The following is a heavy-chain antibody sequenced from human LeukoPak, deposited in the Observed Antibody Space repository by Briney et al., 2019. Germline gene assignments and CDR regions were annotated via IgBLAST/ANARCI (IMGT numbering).Heavy chain of an antibody. D-gene: IGHD2-2*01. CDR3: ARWYCSSSSCYYDY. V-gene: IGHV3-23*05. CDR2: IIYNTGNT. CDR1: GFTFSSYA. J-gene: IGHJ4*02. Sequence: GGSLRLSCAASGFTFSSYAMSWVRQAPGKGLEWVSIIYNTGNTYYIDSVKGRFTISRDNSQNTLFLQMNRLRAEDTAVYYCARWYCSSSSCYYDYWGQGTLVTVSS.